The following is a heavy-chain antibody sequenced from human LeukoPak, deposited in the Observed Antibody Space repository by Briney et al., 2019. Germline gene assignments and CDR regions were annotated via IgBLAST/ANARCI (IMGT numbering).Heavy chain of an antibody. D-gene: IGHD2-15*01. CDR3: AREYCSGGRCYGLLDY. Sequence: GGSLRLSCAASGCTFNSYAMHWVRQAPGQGLEWVAFISYDGSNKYYADSVKGRFTISRDNSKHTLYLQMNSLRAEDTAVYYCAREYCSGGRCYGLLDYWGQGTLVTVSS. CDR2: ISYDGSNK. CDR1: GCTFNSYA. J-gene: IGHJ4*02. V-gene: IGHV3-30*04.